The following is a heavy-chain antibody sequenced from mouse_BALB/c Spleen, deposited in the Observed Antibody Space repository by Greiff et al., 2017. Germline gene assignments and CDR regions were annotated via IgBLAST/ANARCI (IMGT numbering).Heavy chain of an antibody. D-gene: IGHD2-14*01. CDR3: ARGDRYDRGDY. J-gene: IGHJ4*01. V-gene: IGHV1-54*01. CDR1: GYAFTNYL. Sequence: QVQLQQSGAELVRPGTSVKVSCKASGYAFTNYLIEWVKQRPGQGLEWIGVINPGSGGTNYNEKFKGKATLTADKSSSTAYMQLSSLTSDDSAVYFCARGDRYDRGDYWGQGTSVTVSS. CDR2: INPGSGGT.